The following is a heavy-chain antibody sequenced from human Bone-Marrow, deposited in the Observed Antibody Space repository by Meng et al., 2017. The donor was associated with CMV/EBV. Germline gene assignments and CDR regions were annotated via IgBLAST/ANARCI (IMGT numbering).Heavy chain of an antibody. J-gene: IGHJ6*02. CDR3: AKDLALYGNYYYGMDV. V-gene: IGHV3-33*06. CDR2: IWYDGSNK. CDR1: GFTFSSYG. D-gene: IGHD4-17*01. Sequence: GESLKISCAASGFTFSSYGMHWVRQAPGKGLEWVAVIWYDGSNKYYADSVKGRFTISRDNSKNTLYLQMNSLRAEDTAVYYCAKDLALYGNYYYGMDVWGQGTTVTVSS.